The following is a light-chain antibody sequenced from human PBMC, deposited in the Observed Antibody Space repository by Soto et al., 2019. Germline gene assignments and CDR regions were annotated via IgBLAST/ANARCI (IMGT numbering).Light chain of an antibody. Sequence: DIQMTQFPSTLSASVGDTVTITCRASRSDSTWLAWYQQIPGGAPKLLIYKAYILESGVTSRFRGSGSGTEFNLTITSLQHEDFATYYCQQYDMFGQGTKVDIK. CDR2: KAY. CDR1: RSDSTW. V-gene: IGKV1-5*03. CDR3: QQYDM. J-gene: IGKJ1*01.